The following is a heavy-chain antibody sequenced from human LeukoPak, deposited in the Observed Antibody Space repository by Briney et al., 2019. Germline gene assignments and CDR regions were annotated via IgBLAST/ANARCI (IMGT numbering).Heavy chain of an antibody. CDR3: ARQLYSSGSYYAPMDV. Sequence: PSETLSLTCTVSGGSISSSIYFWGWIRQPPGKWLEWIGSIHYSGSTYHDPSLKSRVTVSLDTSKNQFSLNLSSVTATDTAVYYCARQLYSSGSYYAPMDVWGKGTTVTISS. V-gene: IGHV4-39*01. D-gene: IGHD3-10*01. J-gene: IGHJ6*03. CDR1: GGSISSSIYF. CDR2: IHYSGST.